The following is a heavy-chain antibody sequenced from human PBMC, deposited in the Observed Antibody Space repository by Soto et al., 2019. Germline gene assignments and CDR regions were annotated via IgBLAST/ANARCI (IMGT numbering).Heavy chain of an antibody. D-gene: IGHD1-26*01. V-gene: IGHV1-3*05. Sequence: QVQLVQSGAEEKKPGASVKVSCKASGYTFTTYAIHWVRQAPGQGLEWMGWINPDNGNAKYSQKFQGRLTITRDTSASTAYMELSRLRSEDTAVYYCARVDGTYWGQGALVTVSS. J-gene: IGHJ4*02. CDR3: ARVDGTY. CDR1: GYTFTTYA. CDR2: INPDNGNA.